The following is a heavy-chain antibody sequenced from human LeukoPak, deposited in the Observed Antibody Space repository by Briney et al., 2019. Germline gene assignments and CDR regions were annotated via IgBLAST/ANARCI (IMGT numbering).Heavy chain of an antibody. CDR1: GFTFSSYT. CDR3: AKESNRYSGSYYFDY. Sequence: GGSLRLSCAASGFTFSSYTMSWVRQAPGKGLEWVSAISGSGGSTYYADSVKGRFTISRDNSKNTLYLQMNSLRAEDTAVYYCAKESNRYSGSYYFDYWGQGTLVTVSS. J-gene: IGHJ4*02. CDR2: ISGSGGST. D-gene: IGHD1-26*01. V-gene: IGHV3-23*01.